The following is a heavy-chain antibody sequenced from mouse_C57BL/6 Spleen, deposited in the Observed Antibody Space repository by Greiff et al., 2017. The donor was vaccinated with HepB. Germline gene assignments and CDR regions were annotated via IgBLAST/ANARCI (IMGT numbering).Heavy chain of an antibody. D-gene: IGHD1-1*01. CDR3: ARHRHYYGSSHWYFDV. CDR1: GFTFSSYT. V-gene: IGHV5-9*01. CDR2: ISGGGGNT. J-gene: IGHJ1*03. Sequence: EVQLVESGGGLVKPGGSLKLSCAASGFTFSSYTMSWVRQTPEKRLEWVATISGGGGNTYYPDSVKGRFTIARDNAKNTLYLQMSSLRSEDTALYYCARHRHYYGSSHWYFDVWGTGTTVTVSS.